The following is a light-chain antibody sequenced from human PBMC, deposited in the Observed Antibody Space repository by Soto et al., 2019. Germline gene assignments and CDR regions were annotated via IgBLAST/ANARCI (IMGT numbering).Light chain of an antibody. V-gene: IGKV1-39*01. J-gene: IGKJ5*01. CDR2: IAS. CDR1: QSISRH. Sequence: EITGTESRTCLYAAVGDKVTIPCRARQSISRHLNWYQQKPGKAPKLLINIASSLQSGVRSRFSGSGSGTDFTLTISNVQPEDFATYYCQQTYSTPQPFGQGTRLEIK. CDR3: QQTYSTPQP.